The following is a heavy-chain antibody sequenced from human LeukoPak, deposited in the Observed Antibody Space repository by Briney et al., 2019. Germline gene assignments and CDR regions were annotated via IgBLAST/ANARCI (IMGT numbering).Heavy chain of an antibody. CDR3: AKDKRRHYYDSSGYYLLHYFDY. D-gene: IGHD3-22*01. CDR1: GFTFSSYA. J-gene: IGHJ4*02. Sequence: GGSLRLSCAASGFTFSSYAMSWVRQAPGKGLEWVSAISGSGGSTYYADSVKGRFTISRDNSKNTLYLQMNSLRAEDTAVYYCAKDKRRHYYDSSGYYLLHYFDYWGQGTLVTVSS. V-gene: IGHV3-23*01. CDR2: ISGSGGST.